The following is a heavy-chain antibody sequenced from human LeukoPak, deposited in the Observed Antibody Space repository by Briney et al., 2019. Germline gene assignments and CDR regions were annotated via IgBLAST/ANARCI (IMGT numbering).Heavy chain of an antibody. CDR3: ARDRTGSGSYYIGRWFDP. V-gene: IGHV1-2*02. Sequence: GSSVKVSCKAPGGTFNYHAFNWVRQAPGQGLEWMGWINPNSGGTNYAQKFQGRVTMTRDTSISTAYMELSRLRSDDTAVYYCARDRTGSGSYYIGRWFDPWGQGTLVTVSS. J-gene: IGHJ5*02. D-gene: IGHD3-10*01. CDR2: INPNSGGT. CDR1: GGTFNYHA.